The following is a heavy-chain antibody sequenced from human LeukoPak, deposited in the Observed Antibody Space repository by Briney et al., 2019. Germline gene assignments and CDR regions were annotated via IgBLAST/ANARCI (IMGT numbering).Heavy chain of an antibody. CDR3: ARDPVNCGGDCYQA. D-gene: IGHD2-21*02. V-gene: IGHV3-48*03. CDR2: ISSSGSTR. Sequence: GGSLRLSCAASGFTFSGFEMNWVRRAPGKGLEWVSYISSSGSTRYYADSVEGRFTVSRDNAKNSLYLQMNSLRAEDTAAYYCARDPVNCGGDCYQAWGQGTLVTVSS. CDR1: GFTFSGFE. J-gene: IGHJ5*02.